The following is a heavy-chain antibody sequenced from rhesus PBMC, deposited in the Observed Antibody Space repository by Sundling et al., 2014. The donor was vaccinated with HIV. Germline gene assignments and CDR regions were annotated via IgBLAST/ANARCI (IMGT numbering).Heavy chain of an antibody. CDR3: AMGGTYYSEGGRLDY. J-gene: IGHJ4*01. Sequence: QMQLQESGPGLLKPSETLSLTCAISGGSISGGFGWGWIRQPPGKGLEWIGSIYDSSGNTYYSPSLKSRVTISTDTSKSQFSLNLSSVTAADTAVYYCAMGGTYYSEGGRLDYWGQGVLVTVSS. V-gene: IGHV4-76*01. D-gene: IGHD3-28*01. CDR2: IYDSSGNT. CDR1: GGSISGGFG.